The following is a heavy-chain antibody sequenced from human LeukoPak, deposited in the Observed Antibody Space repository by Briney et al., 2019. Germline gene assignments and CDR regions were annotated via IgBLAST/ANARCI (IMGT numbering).Heavy chain of an antibody. V-gene: IGHV4-31*03. Sequence: SETLSLTCTVSGGSISSGGYYWSWIRQHPGKGLEWIGNIYYSGSTYYSPSLKSRVTISVDTSKNQFSLKPSSVTAADTAVYYCARGGYCSSTSCPSSRWFDPWGQGTLVTVSS. CDR1: GGSISSGGYY. J-gene: IGHJ5*02. CDR2: IYYSGST. CDR3: ARGGYCSSTSCPSSRWFDP. D-gene: IGHD2-2*03.